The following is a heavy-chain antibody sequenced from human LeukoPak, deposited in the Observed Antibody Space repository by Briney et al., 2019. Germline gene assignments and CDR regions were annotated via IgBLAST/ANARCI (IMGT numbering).Heavy chain of an antibody. D-gene: IGHD2-21*02. CDR2: ISVYNSNT. CDR3: ARDPPAYCGGDCYSSYYGMDV. V-gene: IGHV1-18*01. CDR1: GYTFINYG. Sequence: ASVKVSCKASGYTFINYGISWVRQAPGQGLEWMGWISVYNSNTNSAQNLQGRVTMGTDTSTSTAYMELRSLRSDDTAVYYCARDPPAYCGGDCYSSYYGMDVWGQGTTVTVSS. J-gene: IGHJ6*02.